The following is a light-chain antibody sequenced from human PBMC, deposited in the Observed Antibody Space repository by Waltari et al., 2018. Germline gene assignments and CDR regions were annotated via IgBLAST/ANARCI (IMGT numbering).Light chain of an antibody. CDR1: SSNIGSNY. V-gene: IGLV1-47*01. CDR2: TNN. J-gene: IGLJ2*01. CDR3: AAWDDSLSGVV. Sequence: QSVLTQPPSASGTPGQRVTISCSASSSNIGSNYVYSYQQLPGPAPQLLIYTNNQRPSGVPDRFSGSKSGTSASLAISGLRSEDEADYYCAAWDDSLSGVVFGGGTKLTVL.